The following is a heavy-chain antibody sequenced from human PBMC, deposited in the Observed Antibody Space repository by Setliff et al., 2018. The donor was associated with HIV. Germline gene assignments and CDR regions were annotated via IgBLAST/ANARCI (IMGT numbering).Heavy chain of an antibody. V-gene: IGHV4-59*01. Sequence: PSETLSLTCTVSGGSISSYYWSWIRQPPGKGLEWIVYIYYSGSTNYNPSLKSRVTISVDTSKNQFTLKRSSVTAADTAVYYCARGDGIKYYYHYMDVWGKGTTVTSP. CDR1: GGSISSYY. J-gene: IGHJ6*03. D-gene: IGHD1-1*01. CDR3: ARGDGIKYYYHYMDV. CDR2: IYYSGST.